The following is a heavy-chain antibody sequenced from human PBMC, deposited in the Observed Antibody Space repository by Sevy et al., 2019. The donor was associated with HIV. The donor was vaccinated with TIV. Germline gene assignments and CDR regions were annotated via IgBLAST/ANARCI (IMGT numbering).Heavy chain of an antibody. CDR2: ISSSSSYT. J-gene: IGHJ3*02. D-gene: IGHD3-16*01. CDR3: ARDRSGLGHAFDI. V-gene: IGHV3-11*06. CDR1: GFTFSDYY. Sequence: GGSLRLSCAASGFTFSDYYMSWIRQAPGKGLEWVSYISSSSSYTNYADSVKGRFTISRDNAKNSLYLQMNSLRAEDTAVYNCARDRSGLGHAFDIWGQGTMVTVSS.